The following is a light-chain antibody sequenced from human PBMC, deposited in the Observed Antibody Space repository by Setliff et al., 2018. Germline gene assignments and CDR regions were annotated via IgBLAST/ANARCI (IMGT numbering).Light chain of an antibody. V-gene: IGLV2-14*01. CDR2: DVS. Sequence: QSALAQPASVSGSPGQSITISCTGTSSDVGGYNYVSWCQQHPGKAPKLMIYDVSKRPSGVSNRFSGSKSGNTASLTISGLQAEDEADYYCSSYTSSSTVVFGTGTKVTVL. CDR3: SSYTSSSTVV. J-gene: IGLJ1*01. CDR1: SSDVGGYNY.